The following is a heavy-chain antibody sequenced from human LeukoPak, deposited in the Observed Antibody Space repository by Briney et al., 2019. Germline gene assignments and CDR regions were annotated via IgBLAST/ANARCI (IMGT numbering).Heavy chain of an antibody. CDR1: AGSFSGYY. CDR2: INHSGST. J-gene: IGHJ4*02. CDR3: ARDGENPHYDY. Sequence: PSETLSLTCAVYAGSFSGYYWSWIRQPPGKGLEGIGEINHSGSTNYNPSLKSRVTISVDTSKNQFSLKLSSVTAADTAVYYCARDGENPHYDYWGQGTLVTVSS. V-gene: IGHV4-34*01. D-gene: IGHD3-10*01.